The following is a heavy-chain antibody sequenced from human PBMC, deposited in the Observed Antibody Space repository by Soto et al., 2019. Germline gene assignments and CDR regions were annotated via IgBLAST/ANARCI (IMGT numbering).Heavy chain of an antibody. CDR2: IYRTGNT. CDR1: GDSMTSGDYS. D-gene: IGHD2-21*02. V-gene: IGHV4-30-2*01. J-gene: IGHJ3*01. Sequence: SETLSLTCTVSGDSMTSGDYSWSWIRQPPGKGLEWLGYIYRTGNTHYSPSLKSRVSISQDRSKNQFSLELTSVTAADTAVYYCVSSRTAIFGDALDVWAQGTMVTVSS. CDR3: VSSRTAIFGDALDV.